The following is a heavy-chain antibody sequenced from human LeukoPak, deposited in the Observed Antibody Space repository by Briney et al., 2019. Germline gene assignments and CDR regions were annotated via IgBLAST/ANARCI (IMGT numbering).Heavy chain of an antibody. V-gene: IGHV3-20*04. CDR1: GFTFDDYG. J-gene: IGHJ3*02. CDR3: ARAIITMISSWSVAFDI. D-gene: IGHD3-22*01. Sequence: PGGSLRLXCAASGFTFDDYGMSWVRQAPGKGLEWVSGINWNGGSTDYADSVKGRFTISRDNAKNSLYLQMNSLRAEDTALYYCARAIITMISSWSVAFDIWGQGTMVTVSS. CDR2: INWNGGST.